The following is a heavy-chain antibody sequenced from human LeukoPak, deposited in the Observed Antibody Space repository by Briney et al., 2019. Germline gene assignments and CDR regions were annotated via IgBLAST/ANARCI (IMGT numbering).Heavy chain of an antibody. CDR1: GGTFSSYA. Sequence: SVKVSCKASGGTFSSYAISWVRQAPGQGLEWMGGIIPIFGTANYAQNFQGRVTVTTDTSTSTAYVELRSLRSDDTAVYYCARQAACSSIRCPIDYWGQGTLVTVSA. J-gene: IGHJ4*02. CDR3: ARQAACSSIRCPIDY. D-gene: IGHD2-2*01. CDR2: IIPIFGTA. V-gene: IGHV1-69*05.